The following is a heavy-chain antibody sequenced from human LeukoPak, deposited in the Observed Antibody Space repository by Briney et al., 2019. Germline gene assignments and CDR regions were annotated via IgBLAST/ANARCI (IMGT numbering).Heavy chain of an antibody. CDR2: ISAYNGNT. D-gene: IGHD2-15*01. J-gene: IGHJ5*02. CDR3: ARLAPDIVVVVAATGWFDP. Sequence: ASVKASCKASGYTFTSYGISWVRQAPGQGLEWMGWISAYNGNTNYAQKLQGRVTMTTDTSTSTAYMELRSLRSDDTAVYYCARLAPDIVVVVAATGWFDPWGQGTLVTVSS. V-gene: IGHV1-18*01. CDR1: GYTFTSYG.